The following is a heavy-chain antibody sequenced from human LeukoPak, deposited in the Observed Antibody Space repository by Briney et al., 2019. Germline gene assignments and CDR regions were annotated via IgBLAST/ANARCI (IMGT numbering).Heavy chain of an antibody. Sequence: GGSLRLSCAASGFTFSDYYMSWIRQAPGKGLEWVSYISSSASTIYYADSVKGRFTISRDNAKNSLYLQMNSLRAEDTAVYYCARLSSAGTRGPYYYYGMDVWGQGTTVTVSS. D-gene: IGHD6-13*01. CDR1: GFTFSDYY. V-gene: IGHV3-11*01. CDR2: ISSSASTI. CDR3: ARLSSAGTRGPYYYYGMDV. J-gene: IGHJ6*02.